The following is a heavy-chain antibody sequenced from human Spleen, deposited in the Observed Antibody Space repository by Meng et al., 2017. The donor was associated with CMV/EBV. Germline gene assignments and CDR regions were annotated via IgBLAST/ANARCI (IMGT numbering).Heavy chain of an antibody. CDR3: ARDPGVFPLDP. V-gene: IGHV4-38-2*02. Sequence: SETLSLTCIVSGFSISSGYYWGWIRQPPGKGLQWIGTIYHSGTTYYSPSLKSRVTMSVDTSKNQFSLKLSSVIAADTAVYYCARDPGVFPLDPWGQGTLVTVSS. CDR1: GFSISSGYY. CDR2: IYHSGTT. J-gene: IGHJ5*02. D-gene: IGHD3-3*01.